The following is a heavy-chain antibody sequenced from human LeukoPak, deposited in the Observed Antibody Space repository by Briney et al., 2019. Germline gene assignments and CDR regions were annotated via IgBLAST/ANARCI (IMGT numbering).Heavy chain of an antibody. CDR1: GYTFTNYA. V-gene: IGHV1-3*01. Sequence: GASVKVSCKASGYTFTNYALHWVRQAPGQRLEWMGWINAGNGDTVYSQRFQGRVTITRDTSVSTVDMELSSLRSEDTAVYYCARGYCSSASCQYYFDYWGRGTLVTVSS. D-gene: IGHD2-2*01. CDR3: ARGYCSSASCQYYFDY. CDR2: INAGNGDT. J-gene: IGHJ4*02.